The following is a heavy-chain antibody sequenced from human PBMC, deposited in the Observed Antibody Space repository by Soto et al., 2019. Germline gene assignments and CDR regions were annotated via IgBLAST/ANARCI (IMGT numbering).Heavy chain of an antibody. CDR1: GGSISSSNW. Sequence: QVQLQESGPGLVKPSGTLSLTCAVSGGSISSSNWWSWVRQPPGKGLEWIGEIYHSGSTNSNPSLKSRGSISVDKSKNHFSLKLNSVTAADTAVYYCARDQMAGSFFDYWGQGTLVTVSS. V-gene: IGHV4-4*02. CDR3: ARDQMAGSFFDY. CDR2: IYHSGST. J-gene: IGHJ4*02. D-gene: IGHD6-19*01.